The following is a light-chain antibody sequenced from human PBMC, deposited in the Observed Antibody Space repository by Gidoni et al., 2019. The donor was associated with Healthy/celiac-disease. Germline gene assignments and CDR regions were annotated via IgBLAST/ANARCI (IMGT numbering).Light chain of an antibody. CDR1: QSMSSY. CDR3: QQSYSTPRLT. J-gene: IGKJ4*01. Sequence: DIQRSQSPSSLSASVGDRVTITCRASQSMSSYLNWYQQKPGKAPKLLIYAASSLQSGVPSRFSGSGSGTDFTLTISSLQPEDFATYYCQQSYSTPRLTFGGXTKVEIK. CDR2: AAS. V-gene: IGKV1-39*01.